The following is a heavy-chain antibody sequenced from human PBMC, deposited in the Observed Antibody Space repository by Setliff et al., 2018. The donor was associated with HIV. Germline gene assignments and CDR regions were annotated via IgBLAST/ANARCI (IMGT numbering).Heavy chain of an antibody. CDR2: INHSGSS. J-gene: IGHJ6*03. CDR1: GGSFSGYY. Sequence: SETLSLTCAVYGGSFSGYYWSWIRQSTGKGLEWIGEINHSGSSNYNPSLKSRVTVSVDTSKNQFSLELSSVTAADTAVFFCARVANRRGPRGITGTTGYSYYMDVWGKGTTVTVSS. CDR3: ARVANRRGPRGITGTTGYSYYMDV. D-gene: IGHD1-7*01. V-gene: IGHV4-34*01.